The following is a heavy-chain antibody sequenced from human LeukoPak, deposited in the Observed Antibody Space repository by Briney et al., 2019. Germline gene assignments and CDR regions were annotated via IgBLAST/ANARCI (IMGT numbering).Heavy chain of an antibody. D-gene: IGHD3-10*01. CDR2: IVYSGST. CDR1: GGSFDGYY. Sequence: SETLSLTCAVFGGSFDGYYWTWIRQSPGTGLEWIGEIVYSGSTNYNPSLKSRVSISADTSKVQFSLTLSSVTAADTAVYYCARGRTVRGVIKFYYYMDVWGKGTTVTVSS. J-gene: IGHJ6*03. V-gene: IGHV4-34*01. CDR3: ARGRTVRGVIKFYYYMDV.